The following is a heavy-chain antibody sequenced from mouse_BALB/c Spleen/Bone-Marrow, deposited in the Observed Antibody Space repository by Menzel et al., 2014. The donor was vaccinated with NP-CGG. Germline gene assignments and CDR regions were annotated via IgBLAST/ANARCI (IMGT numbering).Heavy chain of an antibody. D-gene: IGHD2-14*01. CDR1: GYAFTNYL. V-gene: IGHV1-54*01. CDR3: ARGDYRYDGFAY. J-gene: IGHJ3*01. CDR2: INPGSGGT. Sequence: VQLQQSGAELVRPGTSVKVSCKASGYAFTNYLIEWVKQRPGQGLEWIGVINPGSGGTNYNEKFKGKATLTADKSSSTAYMQLSSLTSDDSAVYFCARGDYRYDGFAYWGQGTLATVSA.